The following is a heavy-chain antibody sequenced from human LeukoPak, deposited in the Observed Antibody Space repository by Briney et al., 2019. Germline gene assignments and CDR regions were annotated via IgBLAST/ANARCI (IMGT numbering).Heavy chain of an antibody. V-gene: IGHV4-34*01. CDR3: ARGSTGPQDAFDI. CDR2: INHSGST. J-gene: IGHJ3*02. CDR1: GGSFSGYY. Sequence: SETLSLTCAVYGGSFSGYYWSWIRQPPGKGLEWIGEINHSGSTNYNPSLKSRVTISVDTSKNQLSLKLSSVTAADTAVYYCARGSTGPQDAFDIWGQGTMVTVSS.